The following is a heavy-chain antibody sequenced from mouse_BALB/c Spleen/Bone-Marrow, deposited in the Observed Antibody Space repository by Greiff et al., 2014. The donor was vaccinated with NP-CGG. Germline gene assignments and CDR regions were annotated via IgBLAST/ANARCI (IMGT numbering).Heavy chain of an antibody. J-gene: IGHJ2*01. CDR2: ILPGSGNT. V-gene: IGHV1-9*01. CDR3: SRRAHYFGSGLDY. D-gene: IGHD1-1*01. CDR1: GYIFSSYW. Sequence: QVQLQQSGAELMKPGASVTISCKATGYIFSSYWIEWIKQRPGHGLEWIGEILPGSGNTNYNEKFRDKATFTAETSSNIAYMQLSSLTSEDSAVYYFSRRAHYFGSGLDYWGQGPTLPVSS.